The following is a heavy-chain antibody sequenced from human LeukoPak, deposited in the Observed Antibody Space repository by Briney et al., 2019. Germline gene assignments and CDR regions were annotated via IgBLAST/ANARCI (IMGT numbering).Heavy chain of an antibody. J-gene: IGHJ4*02. CDR2: MNWNSGST. V-gene: IGHV3-20*04. D-gene: IGHD3-22*01. CDR1: GFTFEDYG. CDR3: ARDLGQRLDYYDSSGYDY. Sequence: GGSLRLPCAASGFTFEDYGMSGARRAPGEALEWGIGMNWNSGSTGYADTVKSRFTISRDNAKNSLYLQMDSLRAEDTALYYCARDLGQRLDYYDSSGYDYWGQGTLVTVSS.